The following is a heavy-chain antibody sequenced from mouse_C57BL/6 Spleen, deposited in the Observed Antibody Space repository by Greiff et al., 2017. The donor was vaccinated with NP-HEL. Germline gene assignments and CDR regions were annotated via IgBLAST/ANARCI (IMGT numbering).Heavy chain of an antibody. Sequence: QVQLQQPGAELVKPGASVKLSCKASGYTFTSYWMQWVKQRPGQGLEWIGEIDPSDSYTNYNQKLQGKATLTVDPSSTPAYMQLSSLTSEDAAVYYCARKRSQLGDYWGQGTTLTVSS. J-gene: IGHJ2*01. CDR2: IDPSDSYT. CDR1: GYTFTSYW. CDR3: ARKRSQLGDY. V-gene: IGHV1-50*01. D-gene: IGHD2-12*01.